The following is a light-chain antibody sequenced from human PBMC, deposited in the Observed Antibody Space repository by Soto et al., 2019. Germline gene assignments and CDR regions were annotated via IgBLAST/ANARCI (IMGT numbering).Light chain of an antibody. V-gene: IGKV1-39*01. J-gene: IGKJ2*01. CDR2: AAS. Sequence: DIQLTQSPSSLSASVGDRVTITCRARQSIAFYVNWFQQKPGRAPRLLIYAASSLQSGVPSRFSGSRSGTDFTLTLNSLQPEDLATYFSQQSSNSPLYTFGQ. CDR3: QQSSNSPLYT. CDR1: QSIAFY.